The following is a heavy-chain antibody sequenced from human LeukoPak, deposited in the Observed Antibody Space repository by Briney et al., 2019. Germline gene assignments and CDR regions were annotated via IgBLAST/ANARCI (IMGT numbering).Heavy chain of an antibody. CDR1: GFTFSSYG. CDR3: AKDHQGSGSGWYGGYFDY. Sequence: PGGSLRLSCAASGFTFSSYGMHWVRQAPGKGLEWVAVTSYDGSNKYYADSVKGRFTISRDNSKNTLYLQMNSLRAEDTAVYYCAKDHQGSGSGWYGGYFDYWGQGALVTVSS. D-gene: IGHD6-19*01. CDR2: TSYDGSNK. J-gene: IGHJ4*02. V-gene: IGHV3-30*18.